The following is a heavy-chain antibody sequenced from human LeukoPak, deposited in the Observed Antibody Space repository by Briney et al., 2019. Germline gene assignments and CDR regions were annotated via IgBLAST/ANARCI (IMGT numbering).Heavy chain of an antibody. CDR3: ARPLEWLWNDAFHI. D-gene: IGHD3-3*01. CDR1: GGTFSSYA. CDR2: IIPIFGTA. V-gene: IGHV1-69*13. J-gene: IGHJ3*02. Sequence: GASVKVSCKASGGTFSSYAISWVRQAPGQGLEWMGGIIPIFGTANYAQKFQGRVTITADESTSTAYMELSSLRSENTAVYYCARPLEWLWNDAFHIWGQGTMVTVSS.